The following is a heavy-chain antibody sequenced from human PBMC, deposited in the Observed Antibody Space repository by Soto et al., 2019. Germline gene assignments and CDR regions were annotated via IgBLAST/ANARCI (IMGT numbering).Heavy chain of an antibody. V-gene: IGHV3-23*01. J-gene: IGHJ6*02. CDR3: AKSLTASNFRLDV. CDR2: ISGGGGTK. CDR1: GFTFNTYF. Sequence: QLLESGGGLVQPGGSLRLACTASGFTFNTYFMSWVRQAPGEGLEWISAISGGGGTKYYSASVKGRFTISRDNSNNTLYLQMNSLRAYDTAVYYCAKSLTASNFRLDVWGHGTRVTVSS. D-gene: IGHD7-27*01.